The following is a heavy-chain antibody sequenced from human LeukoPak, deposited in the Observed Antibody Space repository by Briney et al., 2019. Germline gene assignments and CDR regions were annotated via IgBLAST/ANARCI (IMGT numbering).Heavy chain of an antibody. CDR2: ISYDGSNK. CDR1: GFTFSSYG. V-gene: IGHV3-30*18. Sequence: GGSLRLSCAASGFTFSSYGMHWVRQAPGKGLEWVAVISYDGSNKYYADSVKGRFTISRDNSKNTLYLQMNSLRAEDTAVYYCAKDLRRFGCFDYWGQGTLVTVSS. J-gene: IGHJ4*02. D-gene: IGHD3-10*01. CDR3: AKDLRRFGCFDY.